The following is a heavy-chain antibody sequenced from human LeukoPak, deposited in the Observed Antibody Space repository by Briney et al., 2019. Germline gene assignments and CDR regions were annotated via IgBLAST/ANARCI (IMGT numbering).Heavy chain of an antibody. CDR3: ARAALRATPLPFDY. CDR1: GFTFSSYG. J-gene: IGHJ4*02. Sequence: GGSLRLSCAASGFTFSSYGMSWVRQAPGKGLEWVSDISGSGGSTDYADSVRGRFTISRDNSKSTLYLQMNSLRAEDTAIYYCARAALRATPLPFDYWGQGTLVTVSS. D-gene: IGHD4-17*01. CDR2: ISGSGGST. V-gene: IGHV3-23*01.